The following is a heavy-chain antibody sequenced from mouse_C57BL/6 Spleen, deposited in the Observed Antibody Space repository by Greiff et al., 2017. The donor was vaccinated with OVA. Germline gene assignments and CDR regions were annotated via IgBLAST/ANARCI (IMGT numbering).Heavy chain of an antibody. CDR2: IDPETGGT. V-gene: IGHV1-15*01. CDR1: GYTFTDYE. Sequence: VKVVESGAELVRPGASVTLSCKASGYTFTDYEMHWVKQTPVHGLEWIGAIDPETGGTAYNQKFKGKAILTADKSSSTAYMELRSLTSEDSAVYYCTRDYSNYFDYWGQGTTLTVSS. CDR3: TRDYSNYFDY. J-gene: IGHJ2*01. D-gene: IGHD2-5*01.